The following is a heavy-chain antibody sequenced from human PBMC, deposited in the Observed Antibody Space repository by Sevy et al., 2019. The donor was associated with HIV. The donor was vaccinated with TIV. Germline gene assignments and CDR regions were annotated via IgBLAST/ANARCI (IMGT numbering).Heavy chain of an antibody. D-gene: IGHD1-26*01. V-gene: IGHV3-15*01. CDR2: IKRKTDGGTT. J-gene: IGHJ3*02. CDR3: TTDLIVGATHDAFDI. CDR1: GFTFSNAW. Sequence: GGSLRLSCAASGFTFSNAWMSWVRQAPGKGLEWVGRIKRKTDGGTTDYAAPVKGRFTISRDDSKNTLYRQMNSLKTEDTAVYYCTTDLIVGATHDAFDIWGQGTMVTVSS.